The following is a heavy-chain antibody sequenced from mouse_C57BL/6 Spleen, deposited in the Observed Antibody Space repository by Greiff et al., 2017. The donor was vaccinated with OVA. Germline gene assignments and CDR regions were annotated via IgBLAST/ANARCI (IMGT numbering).Heavy chain of an antibody. CDR2: INPNNGGT. Sequence: VQLQQSGPELVKPGASVKMSCKASGYTFTDYNMHWVKQSHGKSLEWIGYINPNNGGTSYNQKFKGKATLTVNKSSSTAYMELRSLTSEDSAVYYCAIKGITTVVAPFDYWGQGTTLTVSS. V-gene: IGHV1-22*01. CDR1: GYTFTDYN. D-gene: IGHD1-1*01. J-gene: IGHJ2*01. CDR3: AIKGITTVVAPFDY.